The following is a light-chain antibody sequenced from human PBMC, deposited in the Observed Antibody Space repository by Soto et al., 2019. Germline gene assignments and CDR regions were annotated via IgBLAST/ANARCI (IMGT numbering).Light chain of an antibody. J-gene: IGKJ1*01. V-gene: IGKV3-20*01. CDR3: QQYGSSGT. CDR2: GAS. Sequence: LTQSAGTLSLKQGERATLSCRASQSVRSNFLAWYQQKPGQAPRLLIYGASNRATGIPDRFSGSGSGTDFTLTISSLEPEDFAVYYCQQYGSSGTFAQGTKVDIK. CDR1: QSVRSNF.